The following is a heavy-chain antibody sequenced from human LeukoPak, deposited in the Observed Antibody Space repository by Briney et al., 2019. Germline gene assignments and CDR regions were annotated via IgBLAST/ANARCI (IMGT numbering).Heavy chain of an antibody. J-gene: IGHJ3*02. Sequence: SETLSLTCAVYGGSFSGYYWSWIRQPPGKGLEWIGEIVHSGNTKYNPSLKSRVTISVDTSKNQFSPNLSSVTAADTAVYYCARVRRRDGYYYAFDIWGQGTMVTVSS. CDR3: ARVRRRDGYYYAFDI. D-gene: IGHD5-24*01. V-gene: IGHV4-34*12. CDR1: GGSFSGYY. CDR2: IVHSGNT.